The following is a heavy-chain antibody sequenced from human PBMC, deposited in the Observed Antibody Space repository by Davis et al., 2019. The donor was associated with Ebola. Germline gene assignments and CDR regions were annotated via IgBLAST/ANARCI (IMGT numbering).Heavy chain of an antibody. J-gene: IGHJ6*02. CDR2: ISYDGSNK. CDR1: GFTFSSYG. V-gene: IGHV3-30*18. CDR3: AKDQGRGYSGYDYPRGHYYYYGMDV. Sequence: PGGSLRLSCAASGFTFSSYGMHWVRQAPGKGLEWVAVISYDGSNKYYADSVKGRFTISRDNSKNTLYLQMNSLRAEDTAVYYCAKDQGRGYSGYDYPRGHYYYYGMDVWGQGTTVTVSS. D-gene: IGHD5-12*01.